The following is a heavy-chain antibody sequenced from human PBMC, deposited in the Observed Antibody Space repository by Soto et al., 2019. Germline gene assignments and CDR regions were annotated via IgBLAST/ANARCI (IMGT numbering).Heavy chain of an antibody. V-gene: IGHV1-46*01. D-gene: IGHD2-15*01. CDR1: GYTFTSYY. J-gene: IGHJ6*02. CDR2: INPSGGST. Sequence: ASVKVSCKASGYTFTSYYMHWVRQAPGQGLEWKRIINPSGGSTSYAQKFQGRVTMTRDTSTSTVYMELSSLRSEDTAVYYCARAGCSGGSCYPGSNYYGMDVWGQGTTVTVSS. CDR3: ARAGCSGGSCYPGSNYYGMDV.